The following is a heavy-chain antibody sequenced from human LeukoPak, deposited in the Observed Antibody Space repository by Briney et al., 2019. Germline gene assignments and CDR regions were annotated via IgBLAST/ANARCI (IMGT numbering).Heavy chain of an antibody. J-gene: IGHJ4*02. CDR3: AREGLGSGSAIDY. Sequence: SETLSLTCTVSGGSISSGSYYWRWIRQPAGKGLEWIGRIYTSGSTNYNPSLKSRVTISVDTSKNQFSLKLSSVTAADTAVYYCAREGLGSGSAIDYWGQGTLVTVSS. D-gene: IGHD3-10*01. V-gene: IGHV4-61*02. CDR2: IYTSGST. CDR1: GGSISSGSYY.